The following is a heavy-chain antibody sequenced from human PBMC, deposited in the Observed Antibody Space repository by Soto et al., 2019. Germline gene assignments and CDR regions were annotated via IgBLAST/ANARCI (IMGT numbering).Heavy chain of an antibody. CDR1: GFIFSNYA. J-gene: IGHJ4*02. CDR3: AKDRLGGGLDY. D-gene: IGHD3-16*01. CDR2: VTSRGDTT. V-gene: IGHV3-23*01. Sequence: EVQLLQSGGGLVQPGGSLRLSCAASGFIFSNYAMNWVRQAPGKGLEWVSIVTSRGDTTYYADSVKGRFTISRDNSKNTLCLQVNSLTAEDTAVYYCAKDRLGGGLDYWGQGTLVSVSS.